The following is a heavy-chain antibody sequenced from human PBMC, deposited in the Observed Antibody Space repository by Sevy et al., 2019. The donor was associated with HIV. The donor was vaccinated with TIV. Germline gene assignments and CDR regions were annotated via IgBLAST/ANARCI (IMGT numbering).Heavy chain of an antibody. CDR1: GYTFTSYA. V-gene: IGHV7-4-1*02. D-gene: IGHD6-19*01. CDR2: INTNTGNP. CDR3: ARDLPGPVYSSGLWENYYGMDV. J-gene: IGHJ6*02. Sequence: ASVKVSCKASGYTFTSYAMNWVRQAPGQGLEWMGWINTNTGNPTYAQGFTGRFVFSLDISVSTAYLQISSLKAEDTAVYYCARDLPGPVYSSGLWENYYGMDVWGQGTTVTVSS.